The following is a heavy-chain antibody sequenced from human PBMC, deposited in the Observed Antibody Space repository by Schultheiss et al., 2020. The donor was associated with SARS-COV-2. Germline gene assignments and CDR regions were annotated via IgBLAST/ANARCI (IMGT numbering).Heavy chain of an antibody. Sequence: GGSLRLSCAASGFTFSDYYMSWIRQAPGKGLEWVSYISSSSSYIYYADSVKGRFTISRDNAKNSLYLQMNSLRAEDTAVYYCARDRDSWYFDLWGRGTLVTVSS. V-gene: IGHV3-11*06. CDR2: ISSSSSYI. CDR1: GFTFSDYY. J-gene: IGHJ2*01. CDR3: ARDRDSWYFDL.